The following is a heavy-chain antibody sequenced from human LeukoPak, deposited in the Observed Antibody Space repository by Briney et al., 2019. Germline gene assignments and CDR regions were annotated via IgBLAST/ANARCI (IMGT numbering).Heavy chain of an antibody. CDR1: GVSISSYY. CDR3: AREKSVFYYYYYMDV. CDR2: IYTSGST. Sequence: SETLSLTCTVSGVSISSYYWSWIRQPAGKGLEWIGRIYTSGSTNYNPSLKSRVTMSVDTSKNQFSLKLSSVTAADTAVYYCAREKSVFYYYYYMDVWGKGTTVTVSS. V-gene: IGHV4-4*07. D-gene: IGHD5/OR15-5a*01. J-gene: IGHJ6*03.